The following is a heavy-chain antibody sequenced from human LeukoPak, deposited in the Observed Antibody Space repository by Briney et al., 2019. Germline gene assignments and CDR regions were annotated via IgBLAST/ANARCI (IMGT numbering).Heavy chain of an antibody. V-gene: IGHV4-31*03. CDR2: IYYSGST. J-gene: IGHJ6*03. CDR1: GGSISSGGYY. CDR3: ARDVPWLGEDYYYYYMDA. Sequence: SETLSLTCTVSGGSISSGGYYWSWIRQHPGKGLEWIGYIYYSGSTYYNPSLKSRVTISVDTSKNQFSLKLSSVTAADTAVYYCARDVPWLGEDYYYYYMDAWGKGTTVTVSS. D-gene: IGHD6-19*01.